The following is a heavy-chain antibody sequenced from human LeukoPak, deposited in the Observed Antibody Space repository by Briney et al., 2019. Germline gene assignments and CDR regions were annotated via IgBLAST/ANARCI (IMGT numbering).Heavy chain of an antibody. CDR2: ISAYNGNT. V-gene: IGHV1-18*01. CDR3: ARDSGLSTSNWYLPNFDY. J-gene: IGHJ4*02. CDR1: GYTFTSYG. Sequence: ASVRVSCKASGYTFTSYGISWVRQAPGQGLEWMGWISAYNGNTNYAQKLQGRVTMTTDTSTSTAYMELSSLRSEDTAVYYCARDSGLSTSNWYLPNFDYWGQGTLVTVSS. D-gene: IGHD6-13*01.